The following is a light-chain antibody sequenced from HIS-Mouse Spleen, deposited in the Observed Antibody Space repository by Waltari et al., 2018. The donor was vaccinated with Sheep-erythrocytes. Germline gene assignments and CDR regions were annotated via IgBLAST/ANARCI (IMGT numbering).Light chain of an antibody. CDR1: SIHVGGSND. CDR2: DVS. Sequence: QSALPQPASVSGSPGQSITISCTGTSIHVGGSNDVSRYQQHPGKAPKLMIYDVSNRPSGVSNRFSGSKSGNTASLTISGLQAEDEADYYCSSYTSSSSYVFGTGTKVTVL. V-gene: IGLV2-14*03. J-gene: IGLJ1*01. CDR3: SSYTSSSSYV.